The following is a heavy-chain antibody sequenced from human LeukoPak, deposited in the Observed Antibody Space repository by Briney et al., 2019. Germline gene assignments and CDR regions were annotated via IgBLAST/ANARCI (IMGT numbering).Heavy chain of an antibody. CDR2: IIPIFGTA. J-gene: IGHJ5*02. Sequence: SVKVSCKASGGTFSSYAISWVRQAPGQGLEWMGGIIPIFGTANYAQKFQGRVMITADESTSTAYMELSSLRSEDTAVYYCAREGAAAGYNWFDPWGQGTLVTVSS. V-gene: IGHV1-69*01. D-gene: IGHD6-13*01. CDR3: AREGAAAGYNWFDP. CDR1: GGTFSSYA.